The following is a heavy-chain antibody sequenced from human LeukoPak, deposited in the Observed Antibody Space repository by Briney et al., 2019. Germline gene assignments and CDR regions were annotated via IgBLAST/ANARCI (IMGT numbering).Heavy chain of an antibody. V-gene: IGHV4-39*01. J-gene: IGHJ4*02. Sequence: SETLSLTCTVSGGSISSTSYYWGWIRQPPGKGLEWIGSIYYTGSTYYNPSLKSRVTISVDTSKNQFSLKLYSVTAADTAVYYCARHPGDRSTPADYWGQGTLVTVSS. CDR3: ARHPGDRSTPADY. D-gene: IGHD7-27*01. CDR1: GGSISSTSYY. CDR2: IYYTGST.